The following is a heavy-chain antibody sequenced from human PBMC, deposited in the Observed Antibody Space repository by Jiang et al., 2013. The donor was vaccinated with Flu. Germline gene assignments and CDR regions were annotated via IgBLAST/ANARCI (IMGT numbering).Heavy chain of an antibody. V-gene: IGHV1-18*04. CDR1: GYTFMEYA. J-gene: IGHJ4*02. CDR2: ISGYNGNT. Sequence: SGAEVKKPGASVKVSCKPSGYTFMEYAISWVRQAPGQGLEWMGWISGYNGNTNYVQKFQRRVTMTIDTSTTTAYMELRSLRSDDTAVYYCATGIDNNNWYYAYWGQGTRVTVSS. CDR3: ATGIDNNNWYYAY. D-gene: IGHD1-1*01.